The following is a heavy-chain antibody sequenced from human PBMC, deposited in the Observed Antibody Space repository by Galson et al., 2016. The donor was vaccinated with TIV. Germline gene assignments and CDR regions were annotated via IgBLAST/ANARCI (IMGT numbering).Heavy chain of an antibody. J-gene: IGHJ6*02. CDR1: GFSFDDYA. D-gene: IGHD2-21*01. CDR2: ISWNRGNI. V-gene: IGHV3-9*01. Sequence: SLRLSCAASGFSFDDYAMHWVRQAPGKGLEWVSGISWNRGNIGYSDSVKGRFTISRDNAKNSLYLQMNSLRPDDTALYYCVKDMRRGCDGVNCYTYYFYFYGMDVWGQGTTVTVSS. CDR3: VKDMRRGCDGVNCYTYYFYFYGMDV.